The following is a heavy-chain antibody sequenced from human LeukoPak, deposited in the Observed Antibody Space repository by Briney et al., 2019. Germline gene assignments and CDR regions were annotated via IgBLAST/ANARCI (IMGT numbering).Heavy chain of an antibody. J-gene: IGHJ3*02. V-gene: IGHV3-33*06. CDR2: IWSDGSNE. Sequence: GGSLRLSCGASGFTFSVYGMHWVRQAPGKGLEWVAVIWSDGSNEYFADSVKGRFTISRDNSKNTLYLQMNSLRAEDTAVYYCAKVGSSSGWTDDAFDIWGQGTMVTVSS. D-gene: IGHD6-19*01. CDR3: AKVGSSSGWTDDAFDI. CDR1: GFTFSVYG.